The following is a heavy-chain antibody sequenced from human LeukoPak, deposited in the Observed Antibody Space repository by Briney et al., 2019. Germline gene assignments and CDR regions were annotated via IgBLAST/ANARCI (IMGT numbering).Heavy chain of an antibody. CDR3: ARVDDIVVVPAANDY. D-gene: IGHD2-2*01. J-gene: IGHJ4*02. V-gene: IGHV3-21*01. Sequence: PGGSLRLSCAASGFTFSSYAMSWVRQGPGKGLEWVSSISSSSSSYIYYADSVKGRFTISRDNAKNSLYLQMNSLRAEDTAVYYCARVDDIVVVPAANDYWGQGTLVTVSS. CDR2: ISSSSSSYI. CDR1: GFTFSSYA.